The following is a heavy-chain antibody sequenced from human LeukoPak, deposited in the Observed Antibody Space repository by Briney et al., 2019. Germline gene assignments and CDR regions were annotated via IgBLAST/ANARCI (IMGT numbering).Heavy chain of an antibody. D-gene: IGHD2-21*02. J-gene: IGHJ3*01. V-gene: IGHV3-21*01. Sequence: GGSLRLSRAASGFTFSHYSMNWVRQAPGKGLEWVSSICSSSSYIYYADSVKGRFTISRDNAKNSLYLQMNSLRAEDTAVYYCARGRQDVVVTAADAFDLWGQGTMVTVSS. CDR1: GFTFSHYS. CDR2: ICSSSSYI. CDR3: ARGRQDVVVTAADAFDL.